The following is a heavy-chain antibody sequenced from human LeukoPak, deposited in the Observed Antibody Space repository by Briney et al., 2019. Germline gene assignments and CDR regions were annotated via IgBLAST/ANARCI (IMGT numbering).Heavy chain of an antibody. CDR2: ISSSSSYI. V-gene: IGHV3-21*01. J-gene: IGHJ5*02. CDR3: ARDMYSSSFNWFDP. CDR1: GFTFSSYS. Sequence: PGGSLRLSCAASGFTFSSYSMNWVRQAPGKGLEWVSSISSSSSYIYYADSVKGRFTISRDNAKNSLYLQMNSLRAEDMAVYYCARDMYSSSFNWFDPWGQGTLVTVSS. D-gene: IGHD6-6*01.